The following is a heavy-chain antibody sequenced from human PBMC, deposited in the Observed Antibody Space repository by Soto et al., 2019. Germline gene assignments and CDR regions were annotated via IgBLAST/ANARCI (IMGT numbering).Heavy chain of an antibody. V-gene: IGHV3-74*01. CDR1: GFTFSSYW. CDR2: INSDGTST. CDR3: VRENYDSSGGN. Sequence: EVQLVESGGGLVQPGGSLRLSCAASGFTFSSYWMHWVRQAPGKGLVWVSCINSDGTSTTYADSVKGRFTISRDNAKNTLYLQMNSLRAEDTAVYYCVRENYDSSGGNWGQGTLFTVSS. J-gene: IGHJ4*02. D-gene: IGHD3-22*01.